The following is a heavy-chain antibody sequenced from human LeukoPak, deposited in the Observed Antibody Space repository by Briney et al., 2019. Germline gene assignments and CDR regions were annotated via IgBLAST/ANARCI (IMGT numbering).Heavy chain of an antibody. D-gene: IGHD5-24*01. CDR3: ARHGRDRASRNQGDAFDI. CDR2: TYTGGRT. CDR1: GASIDSYY. J-gene: IGHJ3*02. Sequence: SETLSLPCTVSGASIDSYYWSWIRQSPGKGLEWVGYTYTGGRTDYNPSLKSRVTISVDTSKNQFSLKVDSVTAADTAVYFCARHGRDRASRNQGDAFDIWGQGTRVIVSS. V-gene: IGHV4-4*09.